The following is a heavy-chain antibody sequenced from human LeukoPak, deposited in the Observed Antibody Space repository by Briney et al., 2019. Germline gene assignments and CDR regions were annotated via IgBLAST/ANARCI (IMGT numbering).Heavy chain of an antibody. V-gene: IGHV1-8*01. Sequence: ASEKVSCKASGYTFTRYDINWVRQATGQGLEWMGWMNPNSGNTGYAQKFQGRVTMTRNTSISTAYMELSSLRSEDTAVYYCARGNSGYDLYYFDYWGQGTLVTVSS. J-gene: IGHJ4*02. CDR3: ARGNSGYDLYYFDY. D-gene: IGHD5-12*01. CDR2: MNPNSGNT. CDR1: GYTFTRYD.